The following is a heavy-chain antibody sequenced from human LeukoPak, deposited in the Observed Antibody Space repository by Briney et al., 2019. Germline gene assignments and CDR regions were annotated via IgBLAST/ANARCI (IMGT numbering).Heavy chain of an antibody. V-gene: IGHV4-59*01. D-gene: IGHD6-13*01. CDR3: ARNPVIYSSSWSGPTNWFDP. CDR2: IYYSGST. Sequence: SETLSLTCTVSGGSISSYYWSWIRQPPGKGLEWIGYIYYSGSTNYNPSLKSRVTISVDTSKNQFSLKLSSVTAADTAVYYCARNPVIYSSSWSGPTNWFDPWGQGTLVTVSS. CDR1: GGSISSYY. J-gene: IGHJ5*02.